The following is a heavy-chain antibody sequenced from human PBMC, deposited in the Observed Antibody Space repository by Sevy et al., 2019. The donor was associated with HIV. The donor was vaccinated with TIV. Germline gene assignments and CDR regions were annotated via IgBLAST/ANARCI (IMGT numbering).Heavy chain of an antibody. CDR3: AKEGYSSGYAGAFNI. CDR1: GFSFSTSV. Sequence: GGSLRLSCSASGFSFSTSVMHWVRQAPGKGLEWVALVSFHGGSQYPSDSVKGRFTISRDNSKNTLYLQLNSLRPEDTGVYYCAKEGYSSGYAGAFNIWGQRTLVTVSS. J-gene: IGHJ3*02. CDR2: VSFHGGSQ. D-gene: IGHD3-22*01. V-gene: IGHV3-30*04.